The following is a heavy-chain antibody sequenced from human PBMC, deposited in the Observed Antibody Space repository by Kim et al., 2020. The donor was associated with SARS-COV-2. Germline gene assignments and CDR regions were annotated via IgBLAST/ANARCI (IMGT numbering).Heavy chain of an antibody. CDR1: GFTFGDYA. CDR2: ISWNSGSI. Sequence: GGSLRLSCAASGFTFGDYAMHWVRQAPGKGLEWVSGISWNSGSIGYADSVKGRFTISRDNAKNSLYLQMNSLRAEDTALYYCAKGPRGIFWTFDIWGQGTMVTVSS. CDR3: AKGPRGIFWTFDI. J-gene: IGHJ3*02. V-gene: IGHV3-9*01. D-gene: IGHD3-9*01.